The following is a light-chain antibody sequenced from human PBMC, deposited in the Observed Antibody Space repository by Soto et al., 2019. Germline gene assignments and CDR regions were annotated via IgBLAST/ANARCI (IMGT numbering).Light chain of an antibody. CDR2: KDS. J-gene: IGKJ1*01. CDR3: MQGTHWPWT. V-gene: IGKV2-30*01. CDR1: QSLVYSDGNTY. Sequence: DVGMTQSPLSLPVTLGQPASISCRSSQSLVYSDGNTYLNWFQQRPGHSPRRLIYKDSNRDSGVADRFSSSGSGTDFTLKISRVEAEDVGVYYCMQGTHWPWTFVQGTKVEI.